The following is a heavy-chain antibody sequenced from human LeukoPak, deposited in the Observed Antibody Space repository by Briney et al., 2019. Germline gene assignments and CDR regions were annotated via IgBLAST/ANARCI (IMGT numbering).Heavy chain of an antibody. D-gene: IGHD4-17*01. V-gene: IGHV4-59*01. J-gene: IGHJ4*02. CDR3: ARGGINTVTNRFDY. CDR2: IYYSGST. Sequence: SETLSLTCTVSGGSISTYYWGWIRQPPGKGLEWIGYIYYSGSTNYNPSLKSRVTISVDTSKNQFSLKLSSVTAADTAVYYCARGGINTVTNRFDYWGQGTLVTVSS. CDR1: GGSISTYY.